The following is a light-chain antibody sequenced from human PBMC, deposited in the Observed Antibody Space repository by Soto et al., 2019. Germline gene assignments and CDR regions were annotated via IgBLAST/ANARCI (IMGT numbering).Light chain of an antibody. J-gene: IGLJ1*01. CDR3: NSFTVSHLYV. Sequence: QSVLSQPASVSGSPGQTITISCTGTSTDVGGYNAVSWYQHHPGKAPKLIIYEVTHRPSGVSDRFSASKSGNTASLTISGLQPEDQAESYRNSFTVSHLYVFGTGTKGTVL. V-gene: IGLV2-14*01. CDR1: STDVGGYNA. CDR2: EVT.